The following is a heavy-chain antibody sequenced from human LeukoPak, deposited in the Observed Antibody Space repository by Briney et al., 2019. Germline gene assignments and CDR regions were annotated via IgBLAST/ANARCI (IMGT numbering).Heavy chain of an antibody. D-gene: IGHD2-2*01. CDR3: ARSSKRKYYFDY. Sequence: GGSLRLSCAASGFTFSSYAMSWVRQTPGKGLEWVSAISGSGGSTYYADSVKGRFTISRDNSKNTLYLQMNSLRAEDTAVYYCARSSKRKYYFDYWGQGTLVTVSS. J-gene: IGHJ4*02. CDR2: ISGSGGST. V-gene: IGHV3-23*01. CDR1: GFTFSSYA.